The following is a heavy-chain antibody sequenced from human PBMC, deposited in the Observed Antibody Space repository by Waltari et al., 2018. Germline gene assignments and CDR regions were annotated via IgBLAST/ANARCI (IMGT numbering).Heavy chain of an antibody. CDR3: ARAPRGSMDV. J-gene: IGHJ6*03. CDR2: IYYSGST. Sequence: QVQLQESGPGLVKPSETLSLTCTVSGGSISSHYWSWIRQPPGKGLEWIGYIYYSGSTNYNPSLKSRVTISVDTSKNQFSLKLSSVTAADTAVYYCARAPRGSMDVWGKGTTVTVSS. D-gene: IGHD3-10*01. CDR1: GGSISSHY. V-gene: IGHV4-59*11.